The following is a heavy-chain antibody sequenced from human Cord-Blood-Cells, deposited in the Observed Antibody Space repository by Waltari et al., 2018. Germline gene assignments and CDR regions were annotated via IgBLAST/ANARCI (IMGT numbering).Heavy chain of an antibody. CDR1: GYTSTSYA. CDR2: MNPNSGNT. Sequence: QVQLVQSGAEVKKPGASVKVSCKASGYTSTSYAITWVRQATGQGLEWMGWMNPNSGNTGYAQKFQGRVTMTTNTSISTAYLGLSSLRSEDTAVYYCARVKPKDAFDIWGQGTMVTVSS. V-gene: IGHV1-8*01. J-gene: IGHJ3*02. CDR3: ARVKPKDAFDI.